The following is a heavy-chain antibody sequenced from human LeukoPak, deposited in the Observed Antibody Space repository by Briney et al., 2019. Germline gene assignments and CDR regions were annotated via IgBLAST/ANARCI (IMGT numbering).Heavy chain of an antibody. V-gene: IGHV4-34*01. J-gene: IGHJ5*02. CDR3: ARDGTPNWFDP. CDR2: INHSGST. Sequence: KPSETLSLTCAVYGGSFSGYYWSWIRQPPGKGLEWIGEINHSGSTNYNPSLKSRVTISVDTSKNQFSLKLSSVTAADTAVYYCARDGTPNWFDPWGQGTLVTVSS. D-gene: IGHD1-26*01. CDR1: GGSFSGYY.